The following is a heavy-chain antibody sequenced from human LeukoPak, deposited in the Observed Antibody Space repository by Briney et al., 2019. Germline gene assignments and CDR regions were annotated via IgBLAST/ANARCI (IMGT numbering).Heavy chain of an antibody. CDR1: GFTFSSYS. Sequence: GGSLRLSCAASGFTFSSYSMNWVRQAPGKGLEWVSSISSSSSYIYYADSVKGRFTISRDNAKNSLYLQMNSLRAEDTAVYYCARDINGIVGATIPWPPEYYFDYWGQGTLVTVSS. J-gene: IGHJ4*02. D-gene: IGHD1-26*01. CDR3: ARDINGIVGATIPWPPEYYFDY. CDR2: ISSSSSYI. V-gene: IGHV3-21*01.